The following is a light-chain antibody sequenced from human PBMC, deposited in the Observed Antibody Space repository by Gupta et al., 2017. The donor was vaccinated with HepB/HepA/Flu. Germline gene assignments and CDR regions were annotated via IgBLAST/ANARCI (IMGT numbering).Light chain of an antibody. Sequence: DIVLTQSTGTLSLSPGERATLSCRASQSVSSSYLAWYQQKPGQAPRLLIYGASSRATGIPDRVSGSGSGTDFTLTISRLEPEDFAVYYCQQYGSSPLTFGGGTKVEIK. V-gene: IGKV3-20*01. CDR1: QSVSSSY. J-gene: IGKJ4*01. CDR2: GAS. CDR3: QQYGSSPLT.